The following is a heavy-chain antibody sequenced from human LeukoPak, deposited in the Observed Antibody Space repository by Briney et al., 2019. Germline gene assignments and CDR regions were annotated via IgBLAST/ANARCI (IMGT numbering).Heavy chain of an antibody. CDR1: GYTFTNYY. CDR3: ARQLNLAAAALGNWFDP. CDR2: INPSGGNT. D-gene: IGHD6-13*01. V-gene: IGHV1-46*01. J-gene: IGHJ5*02. Sequence: ASVKVSCKASGYTFTNYYMHWVRQAPGQGLEWMGIINPSGGNTSFAQKFQGRVTMTRDTSTSTVYMDVSSLRSEDTAVYYCARQLNLAAAALGNWFDPWGQGTLVTVSS.